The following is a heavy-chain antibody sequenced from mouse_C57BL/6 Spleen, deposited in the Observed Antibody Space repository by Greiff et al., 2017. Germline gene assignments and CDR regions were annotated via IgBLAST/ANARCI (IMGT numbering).Heavy chain of an antibody. J-gene: IGHJ3*01. CDR3: TRGIYYGNSAWFAY. Sequence: EVQLQQSGAELVRPGASVKLSCTASGFNIKDYYMHWVKQRPEQGLEWIGRIDPEDGATEYAPKFQGKATMTADTSSNTAYLQLSSLTSEDTAVYYCTRGIYYGNSAWFAYWGQGTLVTVSA. CDR2: IDPEDGAT. D-gene: IGHD2-1*01. V-gene: IGHV14-1*01. CDR1: GFNIKDYY.